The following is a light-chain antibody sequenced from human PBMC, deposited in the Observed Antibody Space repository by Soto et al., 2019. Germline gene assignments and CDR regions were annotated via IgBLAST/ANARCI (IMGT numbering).Light chain of an antibody. CDR1: QSISSW. Sequence: DIQMTQSPSTLSASVGDRVTITCRASQSISSWLAWYQHKPGKAPKVLIFDASSLESGVPSRFSGSGSATEFTLTISSLQPDEFATYYCQQYSTYPWTFGQGTKVEIK. J-gene: IGKJ1*01. CDR3: QQYSTYPWT. V-gene: IGKV1-5*01. CDR2: DAS.